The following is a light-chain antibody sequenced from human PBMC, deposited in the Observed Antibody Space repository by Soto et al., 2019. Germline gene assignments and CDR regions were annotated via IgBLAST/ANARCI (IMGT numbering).Light chain of an antibody. J-gene: IGKJ4*01. CDR1: QSIISSY. CDR2: GAS. V-gene: IGKV3-20*01. Sequence: IVLTQSPGTLSLSPWERATLSCRASQSIISSYLAWYQQKPGQAPRLLIYGASSRATGIPARFSDSGSGTDFTLTISRLEPEDFALYYCQQYGNSPLTFGGGTKVDIK. CDR3: QQYGNSPLT.